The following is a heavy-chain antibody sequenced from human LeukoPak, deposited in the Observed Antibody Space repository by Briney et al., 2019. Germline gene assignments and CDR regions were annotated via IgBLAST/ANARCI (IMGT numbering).Heavy chain of an antibody. V-gene: IGHV1-2*02. Sequence: ASVKVSCRACGCTFTGYYMHGVRQAPGQGREGMGWINPNSGGTNYAQKFQGRVTMTRDTSIRTAYMELRRLRSDDTAGYYFSKPYYPGIAVAGVNWFEPWGQGTLVTDSS. CDR3: SKPYYPGIAVAGVNWFEP. J-gene: IGHJ5*02. CDR1: GCTFTGYY. CDR2: INPNSGGT. D-gene: IGHD6-19*01.